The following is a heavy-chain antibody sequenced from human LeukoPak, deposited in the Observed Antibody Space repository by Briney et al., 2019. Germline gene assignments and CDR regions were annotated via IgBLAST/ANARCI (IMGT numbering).Heavy chain of an antibody. V-gene: IGHV4-39*01. CDR1: GGSISSSSYY. D-gene: IGHD2-2*02. CDR3: ARTLSIVVVPAAIPNWFDP. Sequence: SETLSLTCTVSGGSISSSSYYWGWIRQPPGKGLEWIGSIYYSGSTYYNPSLKSRVTISVDTSKNQFSLKLSSVTAADTAVYYCARTLSIVVVPAAIPNWFDPWGQGILVTVSS. CDR2: IYYSGST. J-gene: IGHJ5*02.